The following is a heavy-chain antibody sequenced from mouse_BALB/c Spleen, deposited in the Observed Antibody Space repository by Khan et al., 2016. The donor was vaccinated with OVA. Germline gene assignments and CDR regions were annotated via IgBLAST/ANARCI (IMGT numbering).Heavy chain of an antibody. J-gene: IGHJ2*01. CDR1: GFTFSSYT. D-gene: IGHD4-1*01. V-gene: IGHV5-6-4*01. CDR3: TRLSNWDFDY. CDR2: ISSGGSYT. Sequence: EVELVESGGGLVKPGGSLKLSCAASGFTFSSYTMSWVRQTPEKRLEWVATISSGGSYTYYPDSVKGRFTISRDNTKNTLYLQMSRLKAEDTAMYYCTRLSNWDFDYWGQGTTLTISS.